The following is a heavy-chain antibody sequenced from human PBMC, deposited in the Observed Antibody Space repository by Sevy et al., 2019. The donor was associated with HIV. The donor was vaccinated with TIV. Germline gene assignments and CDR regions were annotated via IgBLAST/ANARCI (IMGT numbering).Heavy chain of an antibody. D-gene: IGHD4-17*01. CDR2: IKHDGSEK. CDR1: GFTFSRYW. V-gene: IGHV3-7*01. CDR3: ARGTTVTDALDY. Sequence: GETLKISCATSGFTFSRYWMRWVRQAPGKGLQWVANIKHDGSEKFYVDSVKGRFTISRDNANDSLYLQMNSLRAEDTAVYYCARGTTVTDALDYWGQGTLVTVSS. J-gene: IGHJ4*02.